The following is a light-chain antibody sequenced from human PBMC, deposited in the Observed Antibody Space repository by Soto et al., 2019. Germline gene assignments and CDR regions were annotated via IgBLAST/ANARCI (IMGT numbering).Light chain of an antibody. CDR3: NSYTGSSTYD. J-gene: IGLJ1*01. CDR2: GVS. V-gene: IGLV2-18*02. CDR1: SGDVGSSNR. Sequence: QSARTQPPSVYGAAGESVGISCTETSGDVGSSNRVSWHQQPPGAAPELMIYGVSNRPSGVPGRFSGSKSGNTASLTISGLQAEDEADYYCNSYTGSSTYDFGTGTKVTVL.